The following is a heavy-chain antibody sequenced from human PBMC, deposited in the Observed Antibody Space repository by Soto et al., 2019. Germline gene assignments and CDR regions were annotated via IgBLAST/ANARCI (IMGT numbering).Heavy chain of an antibody. V-gene: IGHV4-31*03. Sequence: QVQLQESGPGLVKPSQTLSLTCTVSGGSISSGGYYWSWIRQHPGKGLEWIGYIYYSGSTYYNPPLKSRVTISGDTSKNQFSRKLSSVTAADTAVYYCARGRTSSPTPGDYWGQGTLVTVSS. D-gene: IGHD2-2*01. J-gene: IGHJ4*02. CDR2: IYYSGST. CDR1: GGSISSGGYY. CDR3: ARGRTSSPTPGDY.